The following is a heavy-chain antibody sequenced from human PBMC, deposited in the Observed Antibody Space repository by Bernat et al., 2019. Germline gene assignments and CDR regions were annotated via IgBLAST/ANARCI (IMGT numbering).Heavy chain of an antibody. Sequence: EVQLVESGGGLVQPGGSLRLSCSASGFTFSMYWMSWVRQAPGKGLEWVANINQDGGEKYYADSVKGRFTISRDNSKNTMYLQMNSLRAEDTAVYYCAREGGYDILNGYYKGDFDYWGQGTLVTVSS. J-gene: IGHJ4*02. V-gene: IGHV3-7*01. CDR1: GFTFSMYW. CDR3: AREGGYDILNGYYKGDFDY. CDR2: INQDGGEK. D-gene: IGHD3-9*01.